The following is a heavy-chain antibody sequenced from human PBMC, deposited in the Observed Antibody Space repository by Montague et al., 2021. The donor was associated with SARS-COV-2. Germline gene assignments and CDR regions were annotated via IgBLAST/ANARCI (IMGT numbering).Heavy chain of an antibody. J-gene: IGHJ4*02. CDR1: GDSVSRNSVA. CDR3: VRYSGWFYFDF. CDR2: TYYRSKWYS. D-gene: IGHD6-19*01. V-gene: IGHV6-1*01. Sequence: CAISGDSVSRNSVAWSWIRQYPSRGLEWLGRTYYRSKWYSDYAPXVRCRLTVNPDASKNEFSLELNYVTPEDTAVYYCVRYSGWFYFDFWGQGTLVTVSS.